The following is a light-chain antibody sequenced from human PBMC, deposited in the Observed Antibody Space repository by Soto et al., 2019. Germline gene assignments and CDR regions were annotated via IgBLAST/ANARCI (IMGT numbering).Light chain of an antibody. CDR2: ENN. CDR3: RTWDSSLSAYV. J-gene: IGLJ1*01. Sequence: QSALTQPPSVSAAPGQKVTISCSGSSSNIGNNYVSWYQQRPGTAPKLLIYENNKRPSGTPDRFSGSKSGTSATLGITGLQTGDEADYYCRTWDSSLSAYVFGTVSKVTVL. V-gene: IGLV1-51*02. CDR1: SSNIGNNY.